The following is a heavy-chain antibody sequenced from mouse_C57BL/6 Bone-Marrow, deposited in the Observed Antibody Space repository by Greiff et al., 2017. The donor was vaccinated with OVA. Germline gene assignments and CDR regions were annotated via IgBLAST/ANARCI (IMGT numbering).Heavy chain of an antibody. Sequence: VQLQQSGAELVRPGASVKLSCTASGFNIKDDYMHWVKQRPEQGLEWIGLIDPENGDTEYASKFQGKATITADTSSNTAYLQLSSLTSEDTAVYYCTTPYYSIWYFDVWGTGTTVTVSS. CDR2: IDPENGDT. J-gene: IGHJ1*03. V-gene: IGHV14-4*01. CDR1: GFNIKDDY. D-gene: IGHD2-5*01. CDR3: TTPYYSIWYFDV.